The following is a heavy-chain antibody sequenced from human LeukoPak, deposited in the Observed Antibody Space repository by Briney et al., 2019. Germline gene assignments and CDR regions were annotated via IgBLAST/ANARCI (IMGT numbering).Heavy chain of an antibody. Sequence: GGSLRLSCAASGFTFSSYSMNLVRQAPGKGLEWVSSISSSSSYIYYADSVKSRFTISRDNAKNSLYLQMNSLRAEDTAVYYCARRSWYGDYYYMDVWGKGTTVTVSS. J-gene: IGHJ6*03. CDR1: GFTFSSYS. CDR3: ARRSWYGDYYYMDV. D-gene: IGHD6-13*01. V-gene: IGHV3-21*01. CDR2: ISSSSSYI.